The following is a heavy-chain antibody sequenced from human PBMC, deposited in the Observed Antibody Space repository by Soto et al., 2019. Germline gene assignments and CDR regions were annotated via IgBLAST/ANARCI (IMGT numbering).Heavy chain of an antibody. CDR1: GGTFSSYG. D-gene: IGHD1-26*01. CDR2: IIRIFGTA. J-gene: IGHJ4*02. Sequence: SVKVSCKASGGTFSSYGISWVRQAPGQGLEWMGGIIRIFGTANYAQNFQDRVTITADESTSTGYMELSSLRYEDTAVYYCARDGIMGATGGFFDYWGQGTLVTVSS. V-gene: IGHV1-69*13. CDR3: ARDGIMGATGGFFDY.